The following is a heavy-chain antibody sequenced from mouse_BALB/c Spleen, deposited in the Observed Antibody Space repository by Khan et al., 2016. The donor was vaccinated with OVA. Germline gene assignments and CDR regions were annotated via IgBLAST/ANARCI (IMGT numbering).Heavy chain of an antibody. CDR2: IYPYNDDT. J-gene: IGHJ2*01. D-gene: IGHD2-14*01. Sequence: VQLQQSGPELVKPGASVKMSCKASGYTFTSYVIHWVKQKPGQGLEWIGYIYPYNDDTKSNEKFKGKATLTSDKSSSPAYMELRSLTSEDSAVYYCARNYRYDLYFDYWGQGTTLTVSS. CDR3: ARNYRYDLYFDY. CDR1: GYTFTSYV. V-gene: IGHV1S136*01.